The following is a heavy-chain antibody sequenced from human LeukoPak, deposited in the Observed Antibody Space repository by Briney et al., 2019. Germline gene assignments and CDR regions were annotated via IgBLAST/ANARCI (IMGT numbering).Heavy chain of an antibody. J-gene: IGHJ4*01. D-gene: IGHD2-15*01. CDR3: ARDNGKVVDH. CDR2: ITAYNGNR. Sequence: ASVKVSCKTSGYTFSNYGISWARQAPGQGLEWMGWITAYNGNRLYAQRFQGRITLTTDTSTSTSYMELRSLEYDDTAIYYCARDNGKVVDHWGQGTPVTVSS. CDR1: GYTFSNYG. V-gene: IGHV1-18*01.